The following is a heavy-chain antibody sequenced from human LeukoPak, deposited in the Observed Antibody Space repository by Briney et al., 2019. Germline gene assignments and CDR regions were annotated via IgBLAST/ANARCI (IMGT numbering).Heavy chain of an antibody. D-gene: IGHD4-17*01. CDR1: SDSISSGDYY. Sequence: SETLSLTCTVSSDSISSGDYYWSWIRQPAGEGLEFIGYINKKGGTFYNPPLKSRVSISIDTSKNQFSLKLTSVAAADTAVYFCAREHKSYGDYPCYFGSWGQGTLVTVSS. CDR3: AREHKSYGDYPCYFGS. V-gene: IGHV4-30-4*01. CDR2: INKKGGT. J-gene: IGHJ4*02.